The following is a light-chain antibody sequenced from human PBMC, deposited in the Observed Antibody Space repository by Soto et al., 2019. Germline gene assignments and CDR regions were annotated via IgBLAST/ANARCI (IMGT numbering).Light chain of an antibody. V-gene: IGLV2-11*01. CDR2: DVS. CDR1: SSDIGDYNF. CDR3: CSYAGRYTYV. J-gene: IGLJ1*01. Sequence: QSVLTQPRSVSGSPGQSVTISCTGTSSDIGDYNFVSWYQQHPGKAPKLMIYDVSKRPSGVTDRFSGYKSGNTAYLTISGLQTEDEADYYCCSYAGRYTYVFGTGTKV.